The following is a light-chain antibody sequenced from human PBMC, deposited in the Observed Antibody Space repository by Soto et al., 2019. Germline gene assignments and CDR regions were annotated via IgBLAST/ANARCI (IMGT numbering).Light chain of an antibody. J-gene: IGKJ1*01. V-gene: IGKV1-39*01. Sequence: DLQLTQSPSSLSASVGDRVTITCRASQSITNYLNWYQQKEGKAPKVLIYAASSLQSGVPSRFSGRGSGTDFTLTIRSLQPEDFASYYCQQSHTTPWTFGQGTKVEIK. CDR3: QQSHTTPWT. CDR2: AAS. CDR1: QSITNY.